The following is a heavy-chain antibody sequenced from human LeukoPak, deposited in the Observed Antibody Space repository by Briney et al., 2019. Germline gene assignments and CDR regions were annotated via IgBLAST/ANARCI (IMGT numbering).Heavy chain of an antibody. V-gene: IGHV3-21*01. CDR2: ISRSSSYI. D-gene: IGHD7-27*01. CDR3: ARAQTGDGPPFDY. Sequence: GGSLTLSCAASGFTFSSYSMNWFRHAPGKGLAWVSSISRSSSYIYYAYSVKGLFTISRDNAKNSLYLQMNSLRAEDTAVYYCARAQTGDGPPFDYWGQGTLVTVPS. J-gene: IGHJ4*02. CDR1: GFTFSSYS.